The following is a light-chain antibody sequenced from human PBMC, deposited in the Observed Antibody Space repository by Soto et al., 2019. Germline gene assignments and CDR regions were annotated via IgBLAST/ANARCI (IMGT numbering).Light chain of an antibody. V-gene: IGKV3-20*01. CDR2: GAS. CDR1: QSVSSSY. J-gene: IGKJ4*01. Sequence: EMVLTQSPGPLSLSPGERASLSCRASQSVSSSYLAWYQQKPGQAPRLLIYGASSRATGIPDRFSGSGSGTDVTLTISRLEPEDVAVYYCQQYGSSPLTVGGGTKVEIK. CDR3: QQYGSSPLT.